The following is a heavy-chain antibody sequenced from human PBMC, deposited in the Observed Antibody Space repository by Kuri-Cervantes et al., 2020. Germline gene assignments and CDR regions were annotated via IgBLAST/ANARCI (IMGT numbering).Heavy chain of an antibody. D-gene: IGHD3-3*01. CDR1: GFTFSYYY. CDR3: AKEYHTQYYGFWRAISDYYYYGMDV. V-gene: IGHV3-30*18. CDR2: ISYDGSNK. J-gene: IGHJ6*02. Sequence: GGSLRLSCAASGFTFSYYYMSGVRQAPGKGLEWVAVISYDGSNKYYADSVKGRFTISRDNSKNTLYLQMNSLRAEDTAVYYCAKEYHTQYYGFWRAISDYYYYGMDVWGQGTTVTVSS.